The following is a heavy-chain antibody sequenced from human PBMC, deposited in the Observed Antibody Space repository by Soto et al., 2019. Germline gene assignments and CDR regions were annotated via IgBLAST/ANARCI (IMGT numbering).Heavy chain of an antibody. V-gene: IGHV4-39*01. J-gene: IGHJ5*02. CDR1: GGSINSGGYY. D-gene: IGHD2-15*01. CDR2: IYYSGST. CDR3: ARHGRDIVVVVAALGWFDP. Sequence: PSETLSLTCTVSGGSINSGGYYWSWIRQHPGKGLEWIGSIYYSGSTYYNPSLKSRVTISVDTSKNQFSLKLSSVTAADTAVYYCARHGRDIVVVVAALGWFDPWGQGTLVTVSS.